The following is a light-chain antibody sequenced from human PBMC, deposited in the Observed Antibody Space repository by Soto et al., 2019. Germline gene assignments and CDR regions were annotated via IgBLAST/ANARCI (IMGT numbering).Light chain of an antibody. CDR1: SSDVGSYNL. Sequence: QSALTQPASVSGSPGQSITISCTGTSSDVGSYNLVSWYQQHPGTAPKLMIYEVSKRPSGVSNRFSGSKSGNTASLTISGLQAEDEADYYCCSDGGRSSSEVFGTGTKVTVL. CDR2: EVS. CDR3: CSDGGRSSSEV. V-gene: IGLV2-23*02. J-gene: IGLJ1*01.